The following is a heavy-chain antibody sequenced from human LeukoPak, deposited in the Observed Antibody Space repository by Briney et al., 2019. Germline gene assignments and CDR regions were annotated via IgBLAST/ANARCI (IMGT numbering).Heavy chain of an antibody. J-gene: IGHJ4*02. CDR1: GFTFSSYG. V-gene: IGHV3-30*18. CDR2: ISYDGSNK. CDR3: AKDPRVFQAGTPLFLYYFDY. D-gene: IGHD6-13*01. Sequence: GRSLRLSCAASGFTFSSYGMHWVRQAPGKGLEGVAVISYDGSNKYYADSVKGRFTISRDNSKNTLYLQMNSLRAEDTAVYYCAKDPRVFQAGTPLFLYYFDYWGQGTLVTVSS.